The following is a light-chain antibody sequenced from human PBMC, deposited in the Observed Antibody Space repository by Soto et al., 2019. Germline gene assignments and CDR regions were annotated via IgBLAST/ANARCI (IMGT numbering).Light chain of an antibody. CDR3: SSYTSSSRVV. CDR1: SSDVGGYKY. V-gene: IGLV2-14*01. J-gene: IGLJ2*01. Sequence: QSALTQPASMSGSPGQSITISCTGTSSDVGGYKYVSWYQQHPGKAPELMIYEVSNRPSGVSNRFSGSKSGNTASLTISGLQAEDEADYYCSSYTSSSRVVFGGGTKLTVL. CDR2: EVS.